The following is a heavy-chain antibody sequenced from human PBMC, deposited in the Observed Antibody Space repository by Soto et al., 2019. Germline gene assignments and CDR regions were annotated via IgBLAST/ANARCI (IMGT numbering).Heavy chain of an antibody. Sequence: EVQLLESGGGLVQPGGSLRLSCAATGFIFSNHDMGWVRQAPGKGLEWVSAISMSGANPYYADSVTRRFTTSRDNSSNTMDLQLSSLRAEDTATYYCVKCGSVCRPGPDFCGQGTLVTVSS. CDR2: ISMSGANP. D-gene: IGHD3-10*01. CDR1: GFIFSNHD. J-gene: IGHJ4*02. CDR3: VKCGSVCRPGPDF. V-gene: IGHV3-23*01.